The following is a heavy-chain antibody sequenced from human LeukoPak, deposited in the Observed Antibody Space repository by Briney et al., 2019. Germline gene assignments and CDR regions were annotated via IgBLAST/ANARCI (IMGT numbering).Heavy chain of an antibody. D-gene: IGHD1-20*01. V-gene: IGHV3-74*01. CDR3: ARGGIAGSIDY. Sequence: GGSLRLSCAASGFTFGNAWVHWVRQAPGKGLVWVSLINADGSTATYADSVKGRFTISRDNAQNTLYLQMNSLRVEDTAVYYCARGGIAGSIDYWGQGTLVTVSS. CDR1: GFTFGNAW. J-gene: IGHJ4*02. CDR2: INADGSTA.